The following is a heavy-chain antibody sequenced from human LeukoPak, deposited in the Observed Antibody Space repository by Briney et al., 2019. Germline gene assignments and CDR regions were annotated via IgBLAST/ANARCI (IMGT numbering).Heavy chain of an antibody. CDR2: LNWNSITI. J-gene: IGHJ4*02. D-gene: IGHD3-22*01. CDR1: GITFDDYA. CDR3: ARIRYYDSSGYYYYFDY. V-gene: IGHV3-9*01. Sequence: GGSLRLSCAASGITFDDYAMHWVRQAPGKGLEWVSGLNWNSITIGYADSVKGRFTISRDNAKNSLYLQMNSLRAEDTAVYYCARIRYYDSSGYYYYFDYWGQGTLVTVSS.